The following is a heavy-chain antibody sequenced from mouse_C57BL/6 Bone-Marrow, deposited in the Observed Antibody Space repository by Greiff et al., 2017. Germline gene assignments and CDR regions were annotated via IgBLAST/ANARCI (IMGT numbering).Heavy chain of an antibody. CDR3: ARVDYGNYGGLAY. V-gene: IGHV1-19*01. D-gene: IGHD2-1*01. CDR2: INPYNGGT. CDR1: GYTFTDYY. Sequence: VQLQQSGPVLVKPGASVKMSCKASGYTFTDYYMNWVKQSHGKSLEWIGVINPYNGGTSYNQKFKGKATLTVDKSSSTAYMELNSLTSEDSAVYYCARVDYGNYGGLAYWGQGTLVTVSA. J-gene: IGHJ3*01.